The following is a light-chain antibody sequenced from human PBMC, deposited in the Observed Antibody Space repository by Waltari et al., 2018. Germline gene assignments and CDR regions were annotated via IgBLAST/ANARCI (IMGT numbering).Light chain of an antibody. CDR1: QSISRL. CDR2: HAS. Sequence: DIQMTQSPSSLSASVGDRVTITCRASQSISRLLNWYRQKPGKVPNLLIYHASTLQSGVPSRFSGSGSGTDFTLTISSLQPEDFAVYYCQQTNNFLGITFGQGTRLEIK. J-gene: IGKJ5*01. CDR3: QQTNNFLGIT. V-gene: IGKV1-39*01.